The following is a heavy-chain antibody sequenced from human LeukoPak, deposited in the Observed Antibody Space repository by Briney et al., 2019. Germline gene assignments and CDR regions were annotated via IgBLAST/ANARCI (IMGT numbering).Heavy chain of an antibody. Sequence: AASVKVSCKASGYTFTSYGISWVRQAPGQGLEWMGGIIPIFGTANYAQKFQGRVTITADKSTSTAYMELSSLRSEDTAVYYCARVPGEPSSSLYPYYYYYYMDVWGKGTTVTVSS. V-gene: IGHV1-69*06. CDR3: ARVPGEPSSSLYPYYYYYYMDV. D-gene: IGHD6-6*01. CDR2: IIPIFGTA. J-gene: IGHJ6*03. CDR1: GYTFTSYG.